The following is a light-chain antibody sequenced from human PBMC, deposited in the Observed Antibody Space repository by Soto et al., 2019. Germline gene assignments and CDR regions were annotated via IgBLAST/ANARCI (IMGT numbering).Light chain of an antibody. CDR2: EVN. J-gene: IGLJ1*01. CDR3: CSSGGSPTYV. CDR1: SSNVGSYKL. Sequence: QSALTQPASVSGSPGQSITISCTGTSSNVGSYKLVSWYQQHPGKAPKLMIFEVNKRPSGVSNRFSGYKSGNTASLTISGLKVEDEADYYCCSSGGSPTYVLGTGTKLTVL. V-gene: IGLV2-23*02.